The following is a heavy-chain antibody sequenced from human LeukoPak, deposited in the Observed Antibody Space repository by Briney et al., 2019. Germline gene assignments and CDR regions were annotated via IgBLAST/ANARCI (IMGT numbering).Heavy chain of an antibody. J-gene: IGHJ4*02. CDR1: GFTFISYA. CDR2: ISYDGSNK. CDR3: VKDIRRGDNYGYDQFAY. V-gene: IGHV3-30*04. D-gene: IGHD5-18*01. Sequence: GRSLRLSCAASGFTFISYAMHWVRQAPGKGLEWVAVISYDGSNKYYADSVKGRFTISRDNSKNTLYLQMNSLRADDTSLYYCVKDIRRGDNYGYDQFAYWGQGTLVTVSS.